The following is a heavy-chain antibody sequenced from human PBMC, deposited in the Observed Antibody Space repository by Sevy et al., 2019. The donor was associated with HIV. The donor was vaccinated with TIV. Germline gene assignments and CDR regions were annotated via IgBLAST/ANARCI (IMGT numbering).Heavy chain of an antibody. CDR1: VFNFNNYG. J-gene: IGHJ6*02. V-gene: IGHV3-30*18. CDR3: AKDLKQFWPQDSYYGMDV. D-gene: IGHD2-15*01. Sequence: GGSLRLSCAASVFNFNNYGMNWVRQTPGKGLEWVAVISYDSTYKFFTDSVKGRFSISRDNSKNTVDLQLNSLRPEDTAVYYCAKDLKQFWPQDSYYGMDVWGLGTTVTVSS. CDR2: ISYDSTYK.